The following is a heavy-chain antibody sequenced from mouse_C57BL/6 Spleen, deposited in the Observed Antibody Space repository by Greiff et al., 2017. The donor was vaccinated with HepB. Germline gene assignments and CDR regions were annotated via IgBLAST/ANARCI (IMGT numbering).Heavy chain of an antibody. CDR3: AKEEAYDYYYAMDY. D-gene: IGHD2-4*01. V-gene: IGHV5-4*01. J-gene: IGHJ4*01. Sequence: DVKLVESGGGLVKPGGSLKLSCAASGFTFSSYAMSWVRQTPEKRLEWVATISDGGSYTYYPDNVKGRFTISRDNAKSNLYLQMSHLKSEDTAMYDCAKEEAYDYYYAMDYWGQGTSVTVSS. CDR2: ISDGGSYT. CDR1: GFTFSSYA.